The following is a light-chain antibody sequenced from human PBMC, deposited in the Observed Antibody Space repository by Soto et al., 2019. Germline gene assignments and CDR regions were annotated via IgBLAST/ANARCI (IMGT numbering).Light chain of an antibody. CDR1: SSDVGGYNY. CDR2: DVS. Sequence: QSALTQPRSVSGSPGQSVTISCTGTSSDVGGYNYVSWYQQHPGKAPKLMIYDVSKRPSGVPDRFSGSKSGNTASLTISGLQAEDEADYYCCSYSGSWVCGGATKLTVL. CDR3: CSYSGSWV. V-gene: IGLV2-11*01. J-gene: IGLJ3*02.